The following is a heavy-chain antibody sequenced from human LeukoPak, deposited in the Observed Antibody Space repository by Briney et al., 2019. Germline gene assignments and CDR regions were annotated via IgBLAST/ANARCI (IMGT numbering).Heavy chain of an antibody. CDR1: GGSISSGSYY. CDR2: IYTSGST. D-gene: IGHD6-19*01. CDR3: ARGGSSGWYKLFDY. J-gene: IGHJ4*02. V-gene: IGHV4-61*02. Sequence: SETLSLTCTVSGGSISSGSYYWSWIRRPAGKGLEWIGRIYTSGSTNYNPSLKSRVTISVDTSKNQFSLKLSSVTAADTAVYYCARGGSSGWYKLFDYWGQGTLVTVSS.